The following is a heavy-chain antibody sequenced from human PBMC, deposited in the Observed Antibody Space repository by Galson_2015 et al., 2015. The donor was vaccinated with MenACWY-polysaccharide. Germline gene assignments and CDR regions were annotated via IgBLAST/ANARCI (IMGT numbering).Heavy chain of an antibody. D-gene: IGHD5-12*01. CDR2: IYPGDSDT. CDR3: ARPVKARTWIYDY. Sequence: QSGAEVKKPGESLQISCKGSGYSFPSYWIGWVRQMPGKGLEWMGIIYPGDSDTRYSPSFQGQVAISADKSISTAYLQWSSLKASDTAMYYCARPVKARTWIYDYWGQGTLVTVSS. J-gene: IGHJ4*02. CDR1: GYSFPSYW. V-gene: IGHV5-51*03.